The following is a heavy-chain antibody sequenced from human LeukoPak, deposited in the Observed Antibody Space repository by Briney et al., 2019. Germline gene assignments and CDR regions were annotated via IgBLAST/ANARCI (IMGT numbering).Heavy chain of an antibody. V-gene: IGHV4-31*02. D-gene: IGHD3-3*01. J-gene: IGHJ6*02. CDR1: GYPFSDHY. Sequence: LRLSCAVSGYPFSDHYIDWVRQHPGKGLEWIGYIYYSGRTYYNPSLKSRVTISVDTSKNQFSLKLSSVTAADTAVYYCARDRYDSYPMDVWGQGTTVTVSS. CDR2: IYYSGRT. CDR3: ARDRYDSYPMDV.